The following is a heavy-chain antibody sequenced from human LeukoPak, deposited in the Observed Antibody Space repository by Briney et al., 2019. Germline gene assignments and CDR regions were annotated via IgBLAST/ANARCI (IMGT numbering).Heavy chain of an antibody. CDR2: ISYDGSNK. CDR3: AKALLWFGELRSEHYFDY. Sequence: GGSLRLSCAASGFTFSSYVMHWVRQAPGKGLEWVAVISYDGSNKYYADSLKGRFTISRDNSKNTLYLQMNSLGAEDTAVYSCAKALLWFGELRSEHYFDYWGQGSLVTVSS. D-gene: IGHD3-10*01. CDR1: GFTFSSYV. J-gene: IGHJ4*02. V-gene: IGHV3-30*18.